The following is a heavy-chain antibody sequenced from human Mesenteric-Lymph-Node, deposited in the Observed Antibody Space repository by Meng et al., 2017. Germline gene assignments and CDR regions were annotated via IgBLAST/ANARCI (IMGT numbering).Heavy chain of an antibody. D-gene: IGHD3-3*01. CDR1: GFTFSSYS. CDR2: ISSSSSYI. J-gene: IGHJ6*02. CDR3: ATLTNHYDFWSGYSNYYYYGMDV. Sequence: GESLKISCAASGFTFSSYSMNWVRQAPGKGLEWVSSISSSSSYIYYADSVKGRFTISRDNAKNSLYLQMNSLRAEDTAVYYCATLTNHYDFWSGYSNYYYYGMDVWGQGTTVTVSS. V-gene: IGHV3-21*04.